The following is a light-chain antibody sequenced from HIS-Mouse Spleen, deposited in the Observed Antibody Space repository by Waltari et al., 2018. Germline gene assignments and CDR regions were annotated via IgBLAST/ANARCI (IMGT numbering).Light chain of an antibody. J-gene: IGKJ4*01. CDR1: QSVSSN. Sequence: EIVMTQSPATLSVSPGERATLSFRASQSVSSNLAWYQQKPGQAPRLLIYGASIRATGIPARFSGSGSGTEFTLTISILQSEDFAVYYCQQYNNWPSLTFGGGTK. CDR2: GAS. V-gene: IGKV3D-15*03. CDR3: QQYNNWPSLT.